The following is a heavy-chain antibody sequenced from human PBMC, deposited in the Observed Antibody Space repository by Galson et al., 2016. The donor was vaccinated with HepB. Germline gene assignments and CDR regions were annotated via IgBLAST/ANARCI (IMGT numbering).Heavy chain of an antibody. J-gene: IGHJ6*02. Sequence: SLRLSCAASGFIFDDYAMFWVRQVPGKGLEWVSSITWNSRKTDYADSVKGRFTISRDNAKNSVNLHMNSLRPADTALYYCAKDRGNRNYYYHYGMDVWGQGTTVTVSS. D-gene: IGHD1-14*01. V-gene: IGHV3-9*01. CDR3: AKDRGNRNYYYHYGMDV. CDR2: ITWNSRKT. CDR1: GFIFDDYA.